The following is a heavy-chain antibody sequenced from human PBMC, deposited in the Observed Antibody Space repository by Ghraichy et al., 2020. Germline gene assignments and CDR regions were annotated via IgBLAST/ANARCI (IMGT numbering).Heavy chain of an antibody. V-gene: IGHV4-34*01. CDR2: INHSGST. CDR3: ARGRDIVVVPAAIGARYYGMDV. Sequence: SETLSLTCAVYGGSFSGYYWSWIRQPPGKGLEWIGEINHSGSTNYNPSLKSRVTISVDTSKNQFSLKLSSVTAADTAVYYCARGRDIVVVPAAIGARYYGMDVWGQGTTVTVSS. J-gene: IGHJ6*02. CDR1: GGSFSGYY. D-gene: IGHD2-2*01.